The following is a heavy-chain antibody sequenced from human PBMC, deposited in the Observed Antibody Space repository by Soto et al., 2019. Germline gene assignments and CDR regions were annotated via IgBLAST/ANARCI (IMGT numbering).Heavy chain of an antibody. CDR1: GFTFSSYG. CDR3: AKDRYSYGLNEYFQH. CDR2: ISYDGSNK. Sequence: GGSLRLSCAASGFTFSSYGMHWVRQAPGKGLEWVAVISYDGSNKYYADSVKGRFTISRDNSKNTLYLQMNSLRAEDTAVYYCAKDRYSYGLNEYFQHWGQGTLVTVSS. J-gene: IGHJ1*01. V-gene: IGHV3-30*18. D-gene: IGHD5-18*01.